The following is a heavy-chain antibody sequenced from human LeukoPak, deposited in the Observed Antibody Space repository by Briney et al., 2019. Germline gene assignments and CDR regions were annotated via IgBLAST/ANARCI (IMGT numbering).Heavy chain of an antibody. J-gene: IGHJ5*02. Sequence: GGSLRLSCAASGFTFSSYGMHWVRQAPGKGLEWVAVIRYDGSNKYYADCVKGRFTTSRDNSKNTLYLQMNSLRAEDTAVYYCARGSGYGDNKIDPWGQGTLVTVSS. CDR3: ARGSGYGDNKIDP. CDR2: IRYDGSNK. CDR1: GFTFSSYG. V-gene: IGHV3-33*01. D-gene: IGHD4-17*01.